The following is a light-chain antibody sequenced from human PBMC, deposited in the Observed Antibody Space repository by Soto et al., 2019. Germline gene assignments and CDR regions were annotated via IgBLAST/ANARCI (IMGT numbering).Light chain of an antibody. CDR1: QSIGHW. Sequence: DIQMTQSPSPLSASVGDRVTITCRACQSIGHWLAWYQQKPGKATKVLIYGASSLESGVPSRFSGSGSGTEFTLTISSLQPDDFATYYCQQYNSYLYTCGQGTKLEIK. V-gene: IGKV1-5*03. CDR3: QQYNSYLYT. CDR2: GAS. J-gene: IGKJ2*01.